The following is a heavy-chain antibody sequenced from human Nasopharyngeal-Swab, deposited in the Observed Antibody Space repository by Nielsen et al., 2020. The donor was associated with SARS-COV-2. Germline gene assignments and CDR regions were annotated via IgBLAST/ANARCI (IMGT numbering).Heavy chain of an antibody. V-gene: IGHV3-23*01. CDR1: GFTFSSYA. Sequence: GESLKISCAASGFTFSSYAMSWVRQAPGKGLEWVSAISGSGGSTYYADSVKGRFTISRDNSKNTLYLQMNSLRAEDTDVYYCAKDGGLTTFPYYYYYGMDVWGQGTTVTVSS. CDR2: ISGSGGST. J-gene: IGHJ6*02. CDR3: AKDGGLTTFPYYYYYGMDV. D-gene: IGHD4/OR15-4a*01.